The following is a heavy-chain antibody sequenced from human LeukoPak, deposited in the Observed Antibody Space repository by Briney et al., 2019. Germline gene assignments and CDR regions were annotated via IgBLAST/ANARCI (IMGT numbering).Heavy chain of an antibody. CDR1: GFTFSTYW. J-gene: IGHJ4*02. CDR3: ATVAPGYCSGGSCPDKTFAH. V-gene: IGHV3-7*01. D-gene: IGHD2-15*01. CDR2: IKQDGSEK. Sequence: GGSLRLSCAASGFTFSTYWMSWVRQAPGKGLEWVANIKQDGSEKYYVDSVKGRFTISRDNGRNSLYLQMNSLRAEDAAVFYCATVAPGYCSGGSCPDKTFAHWGQGPLVTVSS.